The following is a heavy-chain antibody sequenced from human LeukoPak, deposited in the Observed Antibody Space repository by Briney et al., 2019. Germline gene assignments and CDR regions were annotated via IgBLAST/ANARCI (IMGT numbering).Heavy chain of an antibody. J-gene: IGHJ6*03. CDR1: GFTFTSSA. V-gene: IGHV1-58*01. CDR2: IVVGSGNT. Sequence: AASVKVSCKASGFTFTSSAVQWVRQARGQRLEWIGWIVVGSGNTNYAQKFQERVTITRDMSTSTAYMELSSLRSEDTAVYHCAAAGSSWYNYYYYMDVWGKGTTVTVSS. CDR3: AAAGSSWYNYYYYMDV. D-gene: IGHD6-13*01.